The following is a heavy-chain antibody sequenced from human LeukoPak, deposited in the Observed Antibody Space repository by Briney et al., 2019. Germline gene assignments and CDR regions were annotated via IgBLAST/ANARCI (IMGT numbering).Heavy chain of an antibody. CDR2: INPNSGGT. CDR3: ARGFIVGAIGFGP. V-gene: IGHV1-2*06. D-gene: IGHD1-26*01. Sequence: GASVKVSCKASGYTFTGYYMHWVRQAPGQGLEWMGRINPNSGGTNYAQKFQGRVTMTRDTSISTAYMELSRLISDDTAVYYCARGFIVGAIGFGPWGQGTLVTVSS. J-gene: IGHJ5*02. CDR1: GYTFTGYY.